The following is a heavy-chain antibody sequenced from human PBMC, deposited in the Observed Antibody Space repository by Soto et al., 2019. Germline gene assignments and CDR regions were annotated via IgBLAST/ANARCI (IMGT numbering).Heavy chain of an antibody. CDR1: GFTFSTYD. J-gene: IGHJ6*02. Sequence: EVQLVESGGGLVKPGGSLRLSCEGSGFTFSTYDMNWIRKAPGKGLVWVPSIGGRTSYIDYADSVKGRFTISRDNAKNSQYLQMNSLRAEDTAVYYCARGWRVGAPGKFYYGLDVWGQGTTVTVSS. D-gene: IGHD1-26*01. CDR2: IGGRTSYI. V-gene: IGHV3-21*02. CDR3: ARGWRVGAPGKFYYGLDV.